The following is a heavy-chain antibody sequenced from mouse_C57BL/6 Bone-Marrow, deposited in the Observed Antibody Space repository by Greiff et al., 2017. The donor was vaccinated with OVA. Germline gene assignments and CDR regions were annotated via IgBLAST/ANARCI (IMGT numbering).Heavy chain of an antibody. V-gene: IGHV1-22*01. CDR2: INPNNGGT. D-gene: IGHD2-3*01. CDR3: AKGVGGYYSYFDY. J-gene: IGHJ2*01. CDR1: GYTFTDYN. Sequence: VQLQQSGPELVKPGASVKMSCKASGYTFTDYNMHWVKQSHGKSLEWIGYINPNNGGTSYNQKFKGKATLTVNKSSSTAYMELRSLTSEDSAVYYCAKGVGGYYSYFDYWGQGTTLTVSS.